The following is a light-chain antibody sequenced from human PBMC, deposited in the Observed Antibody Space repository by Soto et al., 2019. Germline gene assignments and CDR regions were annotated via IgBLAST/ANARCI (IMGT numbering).Light chain of an antibody. CDR3: QQRSNWPGT. CDR2: DAS. J-gene: IGKJ3*01. Sequence: EIVLTQSPATLSLSPGERAILSCRASQSVGTYLAWYQQKPGQAPRLLIYDASNRATGIPARFGGSGSGTDFTLTINSLEPEDFAVYYCQQRSNWPGTLGHGTKGDMK. CDR1: QSVGTY. V-gene: IGKV3-11*01.